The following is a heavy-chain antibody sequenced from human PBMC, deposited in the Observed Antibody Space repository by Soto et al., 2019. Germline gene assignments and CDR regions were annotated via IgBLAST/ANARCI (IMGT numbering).Heavy chain of an antibody. CDR3: GRDPELWDENVATRPSTYYYGMDV. Sequence: QMQLVESGGGVVEPGGSLRLSCEASGFTFSNHYMSWIRQAPGKGLEWVSYISRSGSTIYYADSGRGRFTISRDNSKNSLYLQMDSLRAEDTAMYYCGRDPELWDENVATRPSTYYYGMDVWGQGTTVTVSS. CDR2: ISRSGSTI. D-gene: IGHD3-16*01. V-gene: IGHV3-11*01. J-gene: IGHJ6*02. CDR1: GFTFSNHY.